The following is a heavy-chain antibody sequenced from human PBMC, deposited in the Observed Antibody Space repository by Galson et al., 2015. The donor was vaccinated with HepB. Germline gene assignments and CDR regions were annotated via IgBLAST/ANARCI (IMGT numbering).Heavy chain of an antibody. CDR1: GYTFTSYG. Sequence: SCKASGYTFTSYGISWVRQAPGQGLEWMGWISAYNGNTNYAQKLQGRVTMTTDTSTSTAYMELRSLRSDDTAVYYCARARGYCGGDCYLDYWGQGTLVTVSS. D-gene: IGHD2-21*02. CDR3: ARARGYCGGDCYLDY. V-gene: IGHV1-18*04. CDR2: ISAYNGNT. J-gene: IGHJ4*02.